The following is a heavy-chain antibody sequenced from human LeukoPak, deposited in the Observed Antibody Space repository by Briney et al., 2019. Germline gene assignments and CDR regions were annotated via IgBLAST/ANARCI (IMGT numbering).Heavy chain of an antibody. Sequence: ASETLSLTCTVSGGSISSGDFYWSWIRQHPGKGLEWIGYIYYSGTTYYSPSLKSRVTISLDTTKNQFSLKLSSVTAADTAVYYCARHVDYWGQGTLVTVSS. J-gene: IGHJ4*02. CDR3: ARHVDY. CDR1: GGSISSGDFY. CDR2: IYYSGTT. V-gene: IGHV4-31*03.